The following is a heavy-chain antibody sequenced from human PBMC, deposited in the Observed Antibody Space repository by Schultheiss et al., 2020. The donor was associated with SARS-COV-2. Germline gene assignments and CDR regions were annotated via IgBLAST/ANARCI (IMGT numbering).Heavy chain of an antibody. CDR1: GGSINSVGYY. D-gene: IGHD6-13*01. V-gene: IGHV4-30-4*08. Sequence: SETLSLTCSVSGGSINSVGYYWSWIRQPPGKGLEWIGYIYYSGSTYYNPSLKSRVTISVDTSKNQFSLKLSSVTAADTAVYYCAREGIAAAYGMDVWGQGTTVTV. CDR3: AREGIAAAYGMDV. CDR2: IYYSGST. J-gene: IGHJ6*02.